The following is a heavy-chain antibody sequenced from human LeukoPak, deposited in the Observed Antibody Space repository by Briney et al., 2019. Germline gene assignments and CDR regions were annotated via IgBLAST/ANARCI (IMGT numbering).Heavy chain of an antibody. V-gene: IGHV1-2*02. J-gene: IGHJ4*02. CDR1: GYTFTGYY. CDR2: INPNSGGT. D-gene: IGHD1-26*01. CDR3: ARDEGSYYGGVDY. Sequence: ASVKVSCKASGYTFTGYYMHWVRQAPGQGLEWMGWINPNSGGTNYAQKFQGRVTMTTDTSTSTAYMELRSLRSDDTAVYYCARDEGSYYGGVDYWGQGTLVTVSS.